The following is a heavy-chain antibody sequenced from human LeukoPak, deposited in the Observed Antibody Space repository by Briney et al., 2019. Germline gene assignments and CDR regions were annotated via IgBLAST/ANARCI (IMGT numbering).Heavy chain of an antibody. J-gene: IGHJ4*02. V-gene: IGHV1-69*06. Sequence: SVKVSCRPSGYTFTDYYIHWVRQAPGQGLEWLGGIIPVFGTTTYAQKFQAKVTMTADKSTNTAYLEISSLTSDDTAVYYCARCSPGDSSNFYAVLQYWGQGTQVTVST. CDR2: IIPVFGTT. CDR1: GYTFTDYY. D-gene: IGHD3-22*01. CDR3: ARCSPGDSSNFYAVLQY.